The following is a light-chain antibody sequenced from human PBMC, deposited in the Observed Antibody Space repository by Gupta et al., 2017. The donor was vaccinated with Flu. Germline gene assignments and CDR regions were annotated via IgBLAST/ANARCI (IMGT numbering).Light chain of an antibody. CDR3: QQDYNTPWT. CDR1: QSVLYSSNNKND. Sequence: DIVMTQSPDSLAVSLGERATINCKSSQSVLYSSNNKNDLAWYQQKPGQPPKLLIYWASTRESGVPDRSSGSGSGTDFTLTISSLQAEDVAVYYCQQDYNTPWTFGQGTKVEIK. CDR2: WAS. V-gene: IGKV4-1*01. J-gene: IGKJ1*01.